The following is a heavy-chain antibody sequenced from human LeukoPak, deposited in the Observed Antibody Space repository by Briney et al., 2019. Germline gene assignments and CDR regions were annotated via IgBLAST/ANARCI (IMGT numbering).Heavy chain of an antibody. V-gene: IGHV3-21*01. CDR2: ISSSSNYI. CDR1: GFTFSSYS. Sequence: GGSLRLSCAASGFTFSSYSMDWVRQAPGKGLEWLSSISSSSNYIYYADSLKGRFTISRDNAKNSLSLQMNSPRAEDTAVYYCAREDVGSSGSYRLIDYWGQGSLVTVSS. D-gene: IGHD6-19*01. CDR3: AREDVGSSGSYRLIDY. J-gene: IGHJ4*02.